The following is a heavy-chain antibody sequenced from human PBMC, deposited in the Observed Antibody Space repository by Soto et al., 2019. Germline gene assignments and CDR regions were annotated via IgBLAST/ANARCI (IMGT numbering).Heavy chain of an antibody. CDR1: GGSISSGDYY. Sequence: QVQLQESGPGLVKPSQTLSLTCTVSGGSISSGDYYWSWIRQHPGKGLEWIGYIYYSGSTYYNPYLKSRVTISVDTSKNQFSLKLSSVTAADTDVYYCARWWSGSRQGFDPWGQGTLVTVSS. J-gene: IGHJ5*02. CDR3: ARWWSGSRQGFDP. D-gene: IGHD3-3*01. V-gene: IGHV4-31*03. CDR2: IYYSGST.